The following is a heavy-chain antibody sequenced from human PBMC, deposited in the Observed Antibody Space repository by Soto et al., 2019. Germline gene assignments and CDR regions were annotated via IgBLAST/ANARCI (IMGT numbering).Heavy chain of an antibody. Sequence: QVQLVQSGAEVKKPGSSVKVSCKASGGTFSSYAISWVRQAPGQGLEWMGGFIPSFGTANYSQQVQGRVTITADESTSTAYMELSSLRSEDTAVYYCARNPGGRGYYYGMDVWGQGTTVTVAS. CDR1: GGTFSSYA. J-gene: IGHJ6*02. CDR2: FIPSFGTA. V-gene: IGHV1-69*12. D-gene: IGHD2-15*01. CDR3: ARNPGGRGYYYGMDV.